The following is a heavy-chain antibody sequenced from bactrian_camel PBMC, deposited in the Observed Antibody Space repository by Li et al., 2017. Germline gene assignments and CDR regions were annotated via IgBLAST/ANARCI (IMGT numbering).Heavy chain of an antibody. CDR3: ATGPITYGGRWHLDGDFGY. CDR1: GYYYSRPC. CDR2: IDSDGRI. D-gene: IGHD7*01. V-gene: IGHV3S53*01. J-gene: IGHJ6*01. Sequence: HVQLVESGGGSAQAGGSLRLSCAASGYYYSRPCLGWFRQAPGKEREGVATIDSDGRISYANSVQGRFTISRDNAKNTVYLQMDSLKSEDTALYYCATGPITYGGRWHLDGDFGYWGQGTQVTVS.